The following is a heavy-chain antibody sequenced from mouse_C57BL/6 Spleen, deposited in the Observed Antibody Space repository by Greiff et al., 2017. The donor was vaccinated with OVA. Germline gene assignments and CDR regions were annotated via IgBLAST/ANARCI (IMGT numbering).Heavy chain of an antibody. CDR1: GYTFTSYW. Sequence: QVQLQQPGAELVKPGASVKLSCKASGYTFTSYWMQWVKQRPGQGLEWIGEIDPSGSYTNYNQKFKGQATLTVDTSSSTAYMQLSSLTSEDSAVYYCARYDYYFDYWGQGTTLTVSS. J-gene: IGHJ2*01. D-gene: IGHD2-4*01. CDR3: ARYDYYFDY. CDR2: IDPSGSYT. V-gene: IGHV1-50*01.